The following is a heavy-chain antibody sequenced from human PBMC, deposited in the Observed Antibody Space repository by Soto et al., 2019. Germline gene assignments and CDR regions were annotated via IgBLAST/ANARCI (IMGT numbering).Heavy chain of an antibody. CDR3: GRERGCSGTSCYRYYGFWRGHPDRAFYYHHMDV. CDR1: GYTFTSYG. J-gene: IGHJ6*03. Sequence: ALVKVSYKASGYTFTSYGISWVRQAPGQGLEWMGWITPYNGNTKYTQKFQGRVTMTTDTATNTVYMELRSLRSDDTAVYYCGRERGCSGTSCYRYYGFWRGHPDRAFYYHHMDVCGQGTTVIVSS. D-gene: IGHD3-3*01. V-gene: IGHV1-18*04. CDR2: ITPYNGNT.